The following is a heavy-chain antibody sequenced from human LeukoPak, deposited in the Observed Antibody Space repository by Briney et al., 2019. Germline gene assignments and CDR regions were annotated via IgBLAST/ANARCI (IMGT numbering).Heavy chain of an antibody. CDR3: ARVGVGATTEFDP. J-gene: IGHJ5*02. D-gene: IGHD1-26*01. V-gene: IGHV3-30*03. CDR2: ISYDGSNK. Sequence: GGSLRLSCAASGFTFSSYGMHWVRQAPGKGLEWVAVISYDGSNKYYADSVKGRFTISRDNSKNTLYLQMNSLRAEDTAVYYCARVGVGATTEFDPWGQGTLVTVSS. CDR1: GFTFSSYG.